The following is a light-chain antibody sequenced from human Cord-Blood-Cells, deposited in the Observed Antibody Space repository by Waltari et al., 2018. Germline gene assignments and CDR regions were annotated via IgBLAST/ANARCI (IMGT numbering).Light chain of an antibody. CDR3: SSYAGSNNLV. V-gene: IGLV2-8*01. CDR1: SSAVGGYNY. CDR2: EVS. J-gene: IGLJ2*01. Sequence: QSALTQPPSASGSPGQSVTISCTGTSSAVGGYNYFSWYQQHPGKAPKLMIYEVSKRPAGGPDRFSGSKSGNTASLTVSGLQAEDEADYYCSSYAGSNNLVFGGGTKLTVL.